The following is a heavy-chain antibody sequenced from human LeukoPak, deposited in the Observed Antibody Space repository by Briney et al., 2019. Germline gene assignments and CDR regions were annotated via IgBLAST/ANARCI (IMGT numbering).Heavy chain of an antibody. CDR2: ISSSSNYI. CDR3: ATVAVAGTGNYFDY. Sequence: GGSLRLSCAASGFTFSSYSLNWVRQAPGKGLEWVSSISSSSNYIYYADSVKGRFTISRDNAKNSLYLQMNSMRAEDTAVYYCATVAVAGTGNYFDYWGQGTLVTVSS. J-gene: IGHJ4*02. D-gene: IGHD6-19*01. V-gene: IGHV3-21*01. CDR1: GFTFSSYS.